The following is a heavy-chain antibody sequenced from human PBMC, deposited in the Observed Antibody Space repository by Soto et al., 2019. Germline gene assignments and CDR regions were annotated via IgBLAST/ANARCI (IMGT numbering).Heavy chain of an antibody. J-gene: IGHJ3*02. CDR3: ARDYYYDSMGAKLFLTRDDAFDI. CDR2: INPSGGST. Sequence: ASVKVSCKASGYTFTSYYMHWVRQAPGQGLEWMGIINPSGGSTSYAQKFQGRVTMTRDTSTSTAYMELSSLRSEDTAVYYCARDYYYDSMGAKLFLTRDDAFDIWGQGTMVTVSS. CDR1: GYTFTSYY. V-gene: IGHV1-46*01. D-gene: IGHD3-22*01.